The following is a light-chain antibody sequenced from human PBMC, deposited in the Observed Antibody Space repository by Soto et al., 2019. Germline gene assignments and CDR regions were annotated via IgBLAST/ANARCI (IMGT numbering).Light chain of an antibody. Sequence: QSALTQPPSASGSPGQSVTISCTGTKSDIGVYDFVSWYQHHPGKAPRLIIYEVVQRPSGVHDRFSGSKSGNTASLTVSGLQAADEADYFCTSYAGSNTYVFGSGTKLTVL. J-gene: IGLJ1*01. CDR3: TSYAGSNTYV. CDR2: EVV. V-gene: IGLV2-8*01. CDR1: KSDIGVYDF.